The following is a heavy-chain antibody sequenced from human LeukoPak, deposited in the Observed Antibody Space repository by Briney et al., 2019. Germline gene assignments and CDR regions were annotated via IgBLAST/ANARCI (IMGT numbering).Heavy chain of an antibody. J-gene: IGHJ4*02. CDR2: ISYDGSEN. Sequence: PGRSLRLSCAASGFTLSNYGMHWVRRAPGKGLEWVAVISYDGSENYYADSVKGRFTISRDKSKNTLYLQMNSLRAEDTAVYYCAKDRYSSSWYYFDYWGQGTLVTVPS. CDR3: AKDRYSSSWYYFDY. CDR1: GFTLSNYG. V-gene: IGHV3-30*18. D-gene: IGHD6-13*01.